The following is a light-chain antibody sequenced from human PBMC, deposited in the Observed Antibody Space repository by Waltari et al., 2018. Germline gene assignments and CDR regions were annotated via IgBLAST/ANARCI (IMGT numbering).Light chain of an antibody. CDR2: EVT. Sequence: SALTQPPSASGSLGQSVTLSCTGTSSDFGGYNYVSWYQHHPGKGPKLLIYEVTKRPSGVPDRVAGSRSGNTASLTVSGLQAEDEADYYCTSYTGSNLVFGGGTKLTVL. V-gene: IGLV2-8*01. J-gene: IGLJ3*02. CDR3: TSYTGSNLV. CDR1: SSDFGGYNY.